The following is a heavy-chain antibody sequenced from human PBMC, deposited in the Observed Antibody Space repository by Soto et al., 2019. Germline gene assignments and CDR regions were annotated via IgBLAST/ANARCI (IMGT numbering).Heavy chain of an antibody. D-gene: IGHD6-13*01. V-gene: IGHV4-30-2*01. CDR2: IYHSGST. CDR3: ARFSRSSQRFYYYGMDV. Sequence: QLQLQESGSGLVKPSQTLSLTCAVSGGSISSGGYSWSWIRQPPGKGLEWIGYIYHSGSTYYNPSLKSRVTISVDRSKNQFSLKLSSVTAADTAVYYCARFSRSSQRFYYYGMDVWGQGTTVTVSS. J-gene: IGHJ6*02. CDR1: GGSISSGGYS.